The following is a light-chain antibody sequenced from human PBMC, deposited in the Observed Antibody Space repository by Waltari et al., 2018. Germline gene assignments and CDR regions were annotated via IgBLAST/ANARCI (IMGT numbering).Light chain of an antibody. Sequence: QLELTQSPSASASLGASLTLTCTLSSGHGSYPIAWHQQQPGRCPRYWMNVDIDGSHTKGDGIPDRFSGSSSGAERSLTISSLQSEDEADYYCQTWGTGIVVFGGGTKLTVL. J-gene: IGLJ2*01. CDR2: VDIDGSH. CDR3: QTWGTGIVV. V-gene: IGLV4-69*01. CDR1: SGHGSYP.